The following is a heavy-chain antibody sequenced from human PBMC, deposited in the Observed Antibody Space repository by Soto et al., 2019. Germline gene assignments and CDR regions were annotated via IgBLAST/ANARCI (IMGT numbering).Heavy chain of an antibody. D-gene: IGHD5-18*01. CDR2: ISGSGGST. V-gene: IGHV3-23*01. CDR3: AKDGIQLWFYYFDY. J-gene: IGHJ4*02. CDR1: GFTFSSYA. Sequence: GGSLRLSCAASGFTFSSYAISWVRQAPGKGLEWVSAISGSGGSTYYADSVKGRFTISRDNSKNTLYLQMNSLRAEDTAVYYCAKDGIQLWFYYFDYWGQGTLVTVSS.